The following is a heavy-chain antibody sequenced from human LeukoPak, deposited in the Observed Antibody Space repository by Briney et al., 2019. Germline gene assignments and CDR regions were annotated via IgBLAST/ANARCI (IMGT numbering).Heavy chain of an antibody. D-gene: IGHD1-14*01. J-gene: IGHJ6*03. CDR2: IYTSGST. Sequence: SETLSLTCTVSGGSISSGSYYGSWIRQPAGKGLEWIGRIYTSGSTNYNPSLKSRVTISVDTSKNQFSLKLSSVTAADTAVYYCARDRGNQRGYYYYYMDVWGKGTTVTVSS. V-gene: IGHV4-61*02. CDR3: ARDRGNQRGYYYYYMDV. CDR1: GGSISSGSYY.